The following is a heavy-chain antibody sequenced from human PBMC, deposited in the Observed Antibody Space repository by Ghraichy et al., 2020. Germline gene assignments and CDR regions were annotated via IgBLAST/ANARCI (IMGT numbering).Heavy chain of an antibody. Sequence: SQTLSLTCTVSGGSISSSSYYWGWMRQSPGAGLEWIGSIKYTGSTYYSPSLKSRVTISVDSSKNQLSLKLTSVTTADTSVYYCAQFPTFWGQGTLVTVSS. V-gene: IGHV4-39*01. D-gene: IGHD5-24*01. CDR3: AQFPTF. J-gene: IGHJ4*02. CDR2: IKYTGST. CDR1: GGSISSSSYY.